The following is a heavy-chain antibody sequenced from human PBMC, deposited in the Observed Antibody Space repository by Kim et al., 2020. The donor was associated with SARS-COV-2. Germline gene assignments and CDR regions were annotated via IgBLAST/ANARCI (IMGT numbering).Heavy chain of an antibody. CDR2: INPSGGST. D-gene: IGHD6-19*01. Sequence: ASVKVSCKASGYTFTSYYMHWVRQAPGQGLEWMGIINPSGGSTSYAQKFQGRVTMTRDTSTSTVYMELSSLRSEDTAVYYCAREGAVAGTWGWFGYWGQGTLVTVSS. J-gene: IGHJ4*02. CDR3: AREGAVAGTWGWFGY. V-gene: IGHV1-46*01. CDR1: GYTFTSYY.